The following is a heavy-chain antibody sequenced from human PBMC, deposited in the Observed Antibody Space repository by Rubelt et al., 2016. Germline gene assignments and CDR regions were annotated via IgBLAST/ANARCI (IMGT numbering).Heavy chain of an antibody. CDR2: VFHSGDT. V-gene: IGHV4-30-2*01. CDR1: GAYITNDGSS. J-gene: IGHJ5*02. D-gene: IGHD3-3*01. CDR3: ARDRGPFGVALMGGFDP. Sequence: QVQLRVSGSGLVKASQTLSLTCAVSGAYITNDGSSWNWIRQPPGKGLEWIGYVFHSGDTVYNSSLKSRVTMSLARSKNQFSLKLSSMTAADTAVYYCARDRGPFGVALMGGFDPWGQGTLVTVSS.